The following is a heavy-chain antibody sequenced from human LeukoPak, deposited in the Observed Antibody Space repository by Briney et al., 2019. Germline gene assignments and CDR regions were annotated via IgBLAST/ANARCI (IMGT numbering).Heavy chain of an antibody. J-gene: IGHJ4*02. Sequence: PGGSLRLSCAASGFTFSSYAMSWVRQAPGKGLEWVSAISDSGGSTYYADSVKGRFTISRDNSKNTLYLQMNSLRAEDTAVYYCAKDDGGWSSSSDHWGQGTLVTVSS. CDR2: ISDSGGST. CDR1: GFTFSSYA. CDR3: AKDDGGWSSSSDH. V-gene: IGHV3-23*01. D-gene: IGHD6-19*01.